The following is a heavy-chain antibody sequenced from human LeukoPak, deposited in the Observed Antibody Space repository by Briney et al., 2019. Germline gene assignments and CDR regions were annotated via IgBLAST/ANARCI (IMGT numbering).Heavy chain of an antibody. CDR3: ARGQAAAGKREHDY. CDR1: GYTFTGYY. Sequence: ASVKVSCKASGYTFTGYYMHWVRQAPGQGLEWMGWINPNSGGTNYAQKFQGRVTMTRDTSISTAYMELSRLRSDDTAVYYCARGQAAAGKREHDYWGQGTLVTVSS. D-gene: IGHD6-13*01. CDR2: INPNSGGT. J-gene: IGHJ4*02. V-gene: IGHV1-2*02.